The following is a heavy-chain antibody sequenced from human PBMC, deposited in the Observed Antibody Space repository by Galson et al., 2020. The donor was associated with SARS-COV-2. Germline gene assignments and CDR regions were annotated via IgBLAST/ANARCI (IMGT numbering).Heavy chain of an antibody. V-gene: IGHV3-48*02. CDR2: ISSSSSTI. D-gene: IGHD4-17*01. CDR3: ARDTTTVVTPGYAFDI. Sequence: GGSLRLSCAASGFTFSSYSMNWVRQAPGKGLEWVSYISSSSSTIYYADSVKGRFTISRDNAKNSLYLQMNSLRDEDTAVYYCARDTTTVVTPGYAFDIWGQGTMVTVSS. CDR1: GFTFSSYS. J-gene: IGHJ3*02.